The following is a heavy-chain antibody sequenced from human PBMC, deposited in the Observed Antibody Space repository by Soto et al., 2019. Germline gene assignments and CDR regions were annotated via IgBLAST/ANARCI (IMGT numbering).Heavy chain of an antibody. Sequence: GASVKFSCKASGYTFTSYAMHWVRQAPGQRLEWMGWINAGNGNTKYSQKFQGRVTITRDTSASTAYMELSSLRSEDTAVYYCARGIVVVVAATPVFWFDPWGQGTLVTVSS. J-gene: IGHJ5*02. CDR2: INAGNGNT. V-gene: IGHV1-3*01. D-gene: IGHD2-15*01. CDR1: GYTFTSYA. CDR3: ARGIVVVVAATPVFWFDP.